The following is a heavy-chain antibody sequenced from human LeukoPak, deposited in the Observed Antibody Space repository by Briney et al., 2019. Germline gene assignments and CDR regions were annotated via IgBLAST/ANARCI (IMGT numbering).Heavy chain of an antibody. CDR3: ARDHGGGADSSGPWPGY. CDR2: ISAYNGNT. Sequence: ASVKVPCKASGYTFTSYGISWVRQAPGQGLEWMGWISAYNGNTNYAQKLQGRVTMTTDISTSTAYMELRSLRSDDTAVYYCARDHGGGADSSGPWPGYWGQGTLVTVSS. D-gene: IGHD3-22*01. CDR1: GYTFTSYG. V-gene: IGHV1-18*01. J-gene: IGHJ4*02.